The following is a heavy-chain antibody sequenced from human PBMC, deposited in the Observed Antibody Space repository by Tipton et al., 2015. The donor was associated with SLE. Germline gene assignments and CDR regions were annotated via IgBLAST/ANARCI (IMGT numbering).Heavy chain of an antibody. V-gene: IGHV3-49*04. J-gene: IGHJ3*02. D-gene: IGHD5-18*01. CDR3: TRGWIRMRIDAFDI. Sequence: SLRLSCTTSGFTFGDYAMSWVRQAPGKGLEWVGFIRSKAYGGTTEYAASVKGRFTISRDDSKSIAYLQMNSLKTEDTAVYYCTRGWIRMRIDAFDIWGQGTMVTVSS. CDR2: IRSKAYGGTT. CDR1: GFTFGDYA.